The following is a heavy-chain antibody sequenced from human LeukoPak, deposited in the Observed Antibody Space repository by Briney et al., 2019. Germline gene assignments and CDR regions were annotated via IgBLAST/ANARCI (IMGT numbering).Heavy chain of an antibody. D-gene: IGHD4-17*01. CDR2: ILYDGSNK. J-gene: IGHJ4*02. CDR3: ARVLEDYGDDHTSR. V-gene: IGHV3-30*03. Sequence: RGSLRLSCAASGFTLSNSGMHWVRQGPPKGLEWVAVILYDGSNKYSGDSVKGRLTTSTDNSTNTLYMQMNSPRAEDTAVCYYARVLEDYGDDHTSRWGQGPVVSVSS. CDR1: GFTLSNSG.